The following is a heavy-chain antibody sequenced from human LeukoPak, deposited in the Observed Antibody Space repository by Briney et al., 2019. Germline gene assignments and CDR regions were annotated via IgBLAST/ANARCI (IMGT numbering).Heavy chain of an antibody. CDR2: ISGSGGST. J-gene: IGHJ4*02. V-gene: IGHV3-23*01. D-gene: IGHD6-19*01. Sequence: QPGGSLRLSCAASGFTFSSYAMSWVRPAPGKGLEWVSAISGSGGSTYYADSVKGRFTISRDNSKNTLYLQMNSLRAEDTAVYYCAKSSSGWPLAAEDWGQGTLVTVSS. CDR1: GFTFSSYA. CDR3: AKSSSGWPLAAED.